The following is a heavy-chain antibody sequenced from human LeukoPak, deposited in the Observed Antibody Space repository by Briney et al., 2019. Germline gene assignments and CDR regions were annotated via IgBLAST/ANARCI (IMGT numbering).Heavy chain of an antibody. CDR2: ISGSGGST. D-gene: IGHD3-22*01. Sequence: PGGSLRLSCAASGFTFSNYAMSWVRQAPGKGLEWVSAISGSGGSTYYVDSVKGRFTISRDNSKNTLYLQMSSLRAEDTAGYYCARYYYDNSGYQIDAFDIWGQGTMVTVSS. J-gene: IGHJ3*02. CDR3: ARYYYDNSGYQIDAFDI. CDR1: GFTFSNYA. V-gene: IGHV3-23*01.